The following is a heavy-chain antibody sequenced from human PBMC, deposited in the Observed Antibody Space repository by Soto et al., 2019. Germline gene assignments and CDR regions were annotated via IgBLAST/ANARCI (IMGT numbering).Heavy chain of an antibody. CDR3: ANRRGGRHYYDSSGYYFDY. CDR2: IYWDDDK. V-gene: IGHV2-5*02. Sequence: QITLKESGPTLVKPTQTLTLTCTFSGFSLSTSGVGVGWIRQPPGKALEWLALIYWDDDKRYSPSLKSRLTITKDNSKYHVVLTMTNMDPVDTATYYCANRRGGRHYYDSSGYYFDYWVQGALVTVSS. CDR1: GFSLSTSGVG. D-gene: IGHD3-22*01. J-gene: IGHJ4*02.